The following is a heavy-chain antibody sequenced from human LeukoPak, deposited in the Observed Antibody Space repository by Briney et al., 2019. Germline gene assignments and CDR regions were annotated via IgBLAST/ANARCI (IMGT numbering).Heavy chain of an antibody. J-gene: IGHJ3*02. CDR3: ARDSHYGGNSNAFDI. CDR2: ISYDGSNK. Sequence: PGGSLRLSCAASGFTFSSYAMHWVRQAPGKGLEWVAVISYDGSNKYYAGSVKGRFTISRDNSKNTLYLQMNSLRAEDTAVYYCARDSHYGGNSNAFDIWGQGTMVTVSS. D-gene: IGHD4-23*01. V-gene: IGHV3-30-3*01. CDR1: GFTFSSYA.